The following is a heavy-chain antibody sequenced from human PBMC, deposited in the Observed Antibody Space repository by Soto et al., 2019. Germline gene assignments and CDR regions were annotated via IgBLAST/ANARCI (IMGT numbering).Heavy chain of an antibody. D-gene: IGHD6-19*01. CDR2: ISSSGSTI. J-gene: IGHJ4*02. V-gene: IGHV3-11*01. CDR3: ARDRSSIAVTDMFDY. CDR1: GFTFSDFY. Sequence: QVQLVESGGGLVKPGGSLILSCAASGFTFSDFYMSWIREAPGKGLEWVSYISSSGSTIYYADSVKGRFTISRDNAKNSLYLQMNSLRAEDTAVYYCARDRSSIAVTDMFDYWGQGTLVTVSS.